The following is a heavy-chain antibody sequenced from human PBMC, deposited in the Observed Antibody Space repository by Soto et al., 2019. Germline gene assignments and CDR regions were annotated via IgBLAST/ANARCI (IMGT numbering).Heavy chain of an antibody. D-gene: IGHD6-19*01. CDR1: GYTFTDYY. CDR3: ARGNEIAVAVTSFDF. CDR2: INLNSGGK. Sequence: QVQLVQSGAEVKKPGASVKVSCKASGYTFTDYYIHWVRQAPGQGLEWMGWINLNSGGKNYAQKFRDWVTLTRDTSISTAYMELSRLSSAETAVYYCARGNEIAVAVTSFDFWGQGTLVAVSS. J-gene: IGHJ4*02. V-gene: IGHV1-2*04.